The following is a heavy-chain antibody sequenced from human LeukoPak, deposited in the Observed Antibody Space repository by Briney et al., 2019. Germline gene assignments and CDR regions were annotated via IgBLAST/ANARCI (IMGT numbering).Heavy chain of an antibody. CDR3: ARSDSYYYYGMDV. Sequence: PSETLSLTCTVSGGSISNYYWSWIRQPAGKGLEWIGRKYARGSSNYNPPVQSRVTMSVDTSKNQFSLKLRSVTAADTAVYYCARSDSYYYYGMDVWGQGTTVTVSS. CDR2: KYARGSS. V-gene: IGHV4-4*07. J-gene: IGHJ6*02. CDR1: GGSISNYY.